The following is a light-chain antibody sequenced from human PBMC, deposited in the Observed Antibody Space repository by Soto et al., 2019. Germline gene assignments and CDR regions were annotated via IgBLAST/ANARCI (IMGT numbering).Light chain of an antibody. Sequence: EMVMTQSPATLSVSLGERATLSCRASQNLSRNLAWYQQQPGQAPRLLIFYASTRATGIPARFSGSGSGTDFTLTMSSLQSEDFEVYYCQQYDKWPLTFGQGTKLEIK. CDR2: YAS. CDR1: QNLSRN. J-gene: IGKJ2*01. V-gene: IGKV3-15*01. CDR3: QQYDKWPLT.